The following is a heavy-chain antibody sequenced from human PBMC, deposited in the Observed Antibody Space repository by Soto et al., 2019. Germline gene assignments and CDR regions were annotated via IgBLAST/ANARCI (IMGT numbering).Heavy chain of an antibody. J-gene: IGHJ3*02. CDR3: AIDRGSSTHDAFDS. V-gene: IGHV1-18*01. D-gene: IGHD1-26*01. Sequence: ASVKVSCKASGYTFTSYGSSWVRQAPGQGLEWMGWISGYNGNTKYAQKLQGRVTMTTDTSTSTAYMELRSLRSDDTAVYYCAIDRGSSTHDAFDSWGQGTMVTVSS. CDR2: ISGYNGNT. CDR1: GYTFTSYG.